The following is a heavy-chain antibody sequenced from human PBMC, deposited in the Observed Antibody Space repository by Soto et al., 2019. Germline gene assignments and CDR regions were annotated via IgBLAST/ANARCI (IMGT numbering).Heavy chain of an antibody. D-gene: IGHD3-10*01. CDR2: IDKVGTDS. J-gene: IGHJ6*03. V-gene: IGHV3-74*01. CDR1: EFTVSGRS. Sequence: EMQLVESGGGLVQRGGSLRLSCAASEFTVSGRSVHWVRQAPGKGLVWVSGIDKVGTDSTYADSVKGRFTSSRDNAKNTVYLQMNSLRVEDTAVSYCARGWFGPDVWGKGTTVTVSS. CDR3: ARGWFGPDV.